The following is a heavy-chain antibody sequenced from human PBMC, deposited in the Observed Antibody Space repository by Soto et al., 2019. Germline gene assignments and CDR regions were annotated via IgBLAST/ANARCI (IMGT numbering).Heavy chain of an antibody. CDR2: ITPFVDTS. Sequence: QVRLVQSGAEVKKPGSSVKVSCKVSGGTFSKYSLSWVRQTPGQGREWMGGITPFVDTSNYAQRFLGRVTITADKPTNTAFLEVRGLKSEDTALYFCASTSYCNGSSCYSRHYYGMDVWGQGTTVTVSS. J-gene: IGHJ6*02. D-gene: IGHD2-21*01. V-gene: IGHV1-69*06. CDR3: ASTSYCNGSSCYSRHYYGMDV. CDR1: GGTFSKYS.